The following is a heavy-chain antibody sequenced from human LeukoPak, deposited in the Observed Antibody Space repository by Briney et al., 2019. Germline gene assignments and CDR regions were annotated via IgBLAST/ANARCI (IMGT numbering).Heavy chain of an antibody. J-gene: IGHJ4*02. CDR1: GGSFNGYY. CDR2: INHSGSA. CDR3: TRVHAGYSSVRFDY. V-gene: IGHV4-34*01. Sequence: SETLSLTCAVSGGSFNGYYWSWVRQPPGKGLEWIGDINHSGSANYNPTLKRRVTISADPSKIQFSLKLSTVTAADPAVYYCTRVHAGYSSVRFDYWGQGTLVTVSS. D-gene: IGHD5-18*01.